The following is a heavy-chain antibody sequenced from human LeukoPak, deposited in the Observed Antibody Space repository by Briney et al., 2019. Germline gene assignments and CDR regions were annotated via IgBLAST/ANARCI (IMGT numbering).Heavy chain of an antibody. CDR3: ARGSPLGSGYYYYFDY. CDR1: GGSFSGYY. CDR2: INHSGST. Sequence: PSETLSLTCAVYGGSFSGYYWSWIRQPPGKGLEWIGEINHSGSTNYNPSLKSRVTISVDTSKNQFSLKLSSVTAADTAVYYCARGSPLGSGYYYYFDYWGQGTLVTVSS. V-gene: IGHV4-34*01. J-gene: IGHJ4*02. D-gene: IGHD3-22*01.